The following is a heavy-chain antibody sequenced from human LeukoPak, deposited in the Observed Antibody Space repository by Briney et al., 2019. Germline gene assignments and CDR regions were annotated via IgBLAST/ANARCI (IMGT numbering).Heavy chain of an antibody. CDR3: ARGERGQWELLPIDY. V-gene: IGHV1-2*02. J-gene: IGHJ4*02. CDR1: GYTFTSYD. D-gene: IGHD1-26*01. CDR2: INPNSGGT. Sequence: GAPVKVSCKASGYTFTSYDINWVRQAPGQGLEWMGWINPNSGGTNYAQKFQGRVTMTRDTSISTAYMELSRLRSDDTAVYYCARGERGQWELLPIDYWGQGTLVTVSS.